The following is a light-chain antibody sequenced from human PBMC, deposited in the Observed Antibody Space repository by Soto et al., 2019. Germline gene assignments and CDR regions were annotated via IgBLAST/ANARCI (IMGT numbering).Light chain of an antibody. CDR2: GAS. J-gene: IGKJ1*01. CDR3: QQYMSSVT. V-gene: IGKV3-20*01. CDR1: PSVDTTF. Sequence: EIVLTQSPGSLALSPGQRATLSCRASPSVDTTFFAWYQKKPGQAPRLLIYGASKRATGIPDRCSGSGSGTDFTLIISRLEPEDFAVYYCQQYMSSVTFGQGTKVEIK.